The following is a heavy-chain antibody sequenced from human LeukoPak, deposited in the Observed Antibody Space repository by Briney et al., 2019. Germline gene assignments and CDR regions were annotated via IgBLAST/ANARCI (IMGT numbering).Heavy chain of an antibody. V-gene: IGHV4-61*08. CDR1: GGSISSGDYY. J-gene: IGHJ4*02. CDR3: ARVSPDAPSGSYPLDY. Sequence: PSETLSLTCTVSGGSISSGDYYWSWIRQPPGKGLEWIGYIYYSGSTNYNPSLKSRVTISVDTSKNQFSLKLSSVTAADTAVYYCARVSPDAPSGSYPLDYWGQGTLVTVSS. CDR2: IYYSGST. D-gene: IGHD1-26*01.